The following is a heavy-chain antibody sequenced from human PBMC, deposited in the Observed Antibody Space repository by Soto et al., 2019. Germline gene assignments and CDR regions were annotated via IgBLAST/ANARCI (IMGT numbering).Heavy chain of an antibody. Sequence: QVQLVQSGAEVKKPGASVKVSCKASGYTFTSYDINWVRQATGQGLEWMGWMNPNSGNTGYTQKFQGRVTMTRNTSISTAYMELSSLRSEDTAVYYCARGRGYSYGYMRLAAAGFDYWGQGTLVTVSS. CDR3: ARGRGYSYGYMRLAAAGFDY. D-gene: IGHD5-18*01. J-gene: IGHJ4*02. CDR1: GYTFTSYD. V-gene: IGHV1-8*01. CDR2: MNPNSGNT.